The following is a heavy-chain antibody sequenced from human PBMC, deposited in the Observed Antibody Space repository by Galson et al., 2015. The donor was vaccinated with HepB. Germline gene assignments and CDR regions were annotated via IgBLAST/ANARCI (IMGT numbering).Heavy chain of an antibody. V-gene: IGHV1-69*13. CDR3: ARGDYGDYTPGDP. CDR1: GYTFTSYA. Sequence: SVKVSCKASGYTFTSYAMNWVRQAPGQGLEWMGGIIPIFGTANYAQKFQGRVTITADESTSTAYMELSSLRSEDTAVYYCARGDYGDYTPGDPWGQGTLVTVSS. CDR2: IIPIFGTA. J-gene: IGHJ5*02. D-gene: IGHD4-17*01.